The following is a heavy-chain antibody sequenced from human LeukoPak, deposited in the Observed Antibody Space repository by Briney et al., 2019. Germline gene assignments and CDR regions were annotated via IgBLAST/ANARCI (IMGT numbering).Heavy chain of an antibody. CDR1: GFTFSSYS. CDR2: ITSGSRHI. CDR3: ARDVGWSQYYFDF. Sequence: GGSLRLSCAASGFTFSSYSMNWVRQAPGKGLEWVSSITSGSRHIFYADSVKGRLTISRDDAKNSLYLQMNSLRAEDTAVYYCARDVGWSQYYFDFWGQGTLVTVSS. V-gene: IGHV3-21*01. D-gene: IGHD2-15*01. J-gene: IGHJ4*02.